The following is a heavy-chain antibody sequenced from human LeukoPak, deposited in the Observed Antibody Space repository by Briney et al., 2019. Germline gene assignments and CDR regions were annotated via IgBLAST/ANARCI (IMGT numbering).Heavy chain of an antibody. CDR1: GFTFSSYA. J-gene: IGHJ6*02. Sequence: PGGSLRLSCAASGFTFSSYAMSWVRQAPGKGLEWVSAFSGSGGSTYYADSVKGRFTISRDNSKNTLYLQMNSLRAEDTAVYYCAKNSSSWFYYYYYGMDVWGQGTTVTVSS. CDR2: FSGSGGST. CDR3: AKNSSSWFYYYYYGMDV. V-gene: IGHV3-23*01. D-gene: IGHD6-13*01.